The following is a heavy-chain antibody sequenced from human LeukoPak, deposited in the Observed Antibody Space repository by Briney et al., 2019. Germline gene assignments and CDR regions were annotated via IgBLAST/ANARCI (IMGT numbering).Heavy chain of an antibody. CDR3: ATDMKYSSSWFFDY. CDR2: FDPEDGET. J-gene: IGHJ4*02. CDR1: GYTLTELS. Sequence: ASVTVSCKVFGYTLTELSMHWVRQAPGKGLEWMGGFDPEDGETIYAQKFQGRVTMTEDTSTDTAYMELSSLRSEDTAVYYCATDMKYSSSWFFDYWGQGTLVTVSS. V-gene: IGHV1-24*01. D-gene: IGHD6-13*01.